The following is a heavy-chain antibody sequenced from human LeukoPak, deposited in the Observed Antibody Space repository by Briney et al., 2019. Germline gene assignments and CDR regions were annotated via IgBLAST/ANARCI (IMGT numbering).Heavy chain of an antibody. Sequence: ASVTVSCKASGYTFTSYAMNWVRQAPGQGLEWMGWINTNTGNPTYAQGFTGRFVFSLDTSVSAAYLQISRLKAEDTAVYYCARGRMVYATYYFDYWGQGTLVTVSS. D-gene: IGHD2-8*01. V-gene: IGHV7-4-1*02. CDR3: ARGRMVYATYYFDY. CDR1: GYTFTSYA. CDR2: INTNTGNP. J-gene: IGHJ4*02.